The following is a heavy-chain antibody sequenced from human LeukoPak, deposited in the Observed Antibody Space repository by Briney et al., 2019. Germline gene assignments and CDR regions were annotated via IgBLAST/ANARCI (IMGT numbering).Heavy chain of an antibody. CDR1: GFTFSSYW. V-gene: IGHV3-74*01. J-gene: IGHJ4*02. CDR2: SNSDGSST. D-gene: IGHD3-10*01. Sequence: GGSLRLSCAAPGFTFSSYWMHWVRQAPGQGLVWVSRSNSDGSSTSYADSVKGRFTISRDNAKNTLYLQMNSLRAEDTAVYYCAREWEATYYYGSGSGGVDYWGQGTLVTVSS. CDR3: AREWEATYYYGSGSGGVDY.